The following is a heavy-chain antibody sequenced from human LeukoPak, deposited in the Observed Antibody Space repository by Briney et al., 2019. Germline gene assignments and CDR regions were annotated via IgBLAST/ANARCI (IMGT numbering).Heavy chain of an antibody. D-gene: IGHD1-14*01. Sequence: GGSLRLSCAASGYIFSSHWVNWVRQAPGKGLEWVANINQDGSKKYYVDSVKGRFTISRDNAKNSLYLQMNSLRAEDTALYYCARESDHIDGVNFDYWGQGALVTVSS. CDR3: ARESDHIDGVNFDY. V-gene: IGHV3-7*01. CDR1: GYIFSSHW. J-gene: IGHJ4*02. CDR2: INQDGSKK.